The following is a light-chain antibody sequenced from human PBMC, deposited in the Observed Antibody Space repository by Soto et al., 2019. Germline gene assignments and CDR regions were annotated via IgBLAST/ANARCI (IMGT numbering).Light chain of an antibody. CDR2: EVS. CDR1: SSDVGSYDL. Sequence: QSALTQPASVSGSPGQSITISCTGTSSDVGSYDLVSWYQHHPGKAPKVMIYEVSKRPSGLSNRFSASKSGNTASLTISGLQAEDEADYYCSSYAGSTTYVLFGGGTKVTVL. J-gene: IGLJ2*01. V-gene: IGLV2-23*02. CDR3: SSYAGSTTYVL.